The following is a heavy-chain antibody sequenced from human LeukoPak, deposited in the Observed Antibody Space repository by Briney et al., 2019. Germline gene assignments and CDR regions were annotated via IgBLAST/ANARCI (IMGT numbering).Heavy chain of an antibody. CDR3: ARAPCSGGSCYSSY. CDR1: GFTFSGYA. CDR2: VNGSGDST. Sequence: GGSLRLSCAASGFTFSGYAMSWVRQAPGKGLEWVSTVNGSGDSTYYADSVKGRFTISRDNSKNTLYLQMNSLRAEDTAVYYCARAPCSGGSCYSSYWGQGTLVTVSS. D-gene: IGHD2-15*01. V-gene: IGHV3-23*01. J-gene: IGHJ4*02.